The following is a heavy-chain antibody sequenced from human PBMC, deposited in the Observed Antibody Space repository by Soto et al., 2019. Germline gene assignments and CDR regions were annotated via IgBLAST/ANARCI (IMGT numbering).Heavy chain of an antibody. CDR3: AKPPVALITIFGVVLPYGMDV. CDR1: GFTFSSYA. V-gene: IGHV3-30-3*02. CDR2: ISYDGSNK. Sequence: GGSLRLSCAASGFTFSSYAMHWVRQAPGKGLEWVAVISYDGSNKYYADSVKGRFTISRDNSKNTLYLQMNSLRAEDTAVYYCAKPPVALITIFGVVLPYGMDVWGQGTTVTVPS. D-gene: IGHD3-3*01. J-gene: IGHJ6*02.